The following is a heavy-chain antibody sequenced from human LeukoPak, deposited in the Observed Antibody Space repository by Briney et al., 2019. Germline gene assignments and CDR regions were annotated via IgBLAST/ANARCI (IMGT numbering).Heavy chain of an antibody. Sequence: PSETLSLTCTVSGGSICSYYWSWIRQPPGKGLEWIGYIYYSGSTNYNPSLKSRVTISVDTSKNQFSLKLSSVTAADTAVYYCARATISFAPYYYYYMDVWGKGTTVTVSS. CDR1: GGSICSYY. J-gene: IGHJ6*03. D-gene: IGHD2-2*01. CDR3: ARATISFAPYYYYYMDV. CDR2: IYYSGST. V-gene: IGHV4-59*01.